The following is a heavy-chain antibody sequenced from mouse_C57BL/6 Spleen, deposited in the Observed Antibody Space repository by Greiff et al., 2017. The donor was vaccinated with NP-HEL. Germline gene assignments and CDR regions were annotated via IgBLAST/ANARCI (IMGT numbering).Heavy chain of an antibody. CDR2: IDPSDSYT. J-gene: IGHJ4*01. CDR1: GYTFTSYW. D-gene: IGHD3-2*02. V-gene: IGHV1-50*01. Sequence: VQLQQPGAELVKPGASVKLSCKASGYTFTSYWMQWVKQRPGQGLEWIGEIDPSDSYTNYNQKFKGKATLTVDTSSSPAHMQLSSLTSEDSAVSYCARRTAQAFYAMDCWGQGTSVTVS. CDR3: ARRTAQAFYAMDC.